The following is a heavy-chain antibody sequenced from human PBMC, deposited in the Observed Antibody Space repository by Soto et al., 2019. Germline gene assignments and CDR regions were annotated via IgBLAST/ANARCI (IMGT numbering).Heavy chain of an antibody. CDR2: IYHSGST. CDR1: GGSISSGGYS. Sequence: SETLSLTCAVSGGSISSGGYSWSWIRQPPGKGLEWIGYIYHSGSTYYNPSLKSRVTISVDRSKNQFSLKLSSVTAADTAVYYCATYIVATSLFDYWGQGTLVTVSS. V-gene: IGHV4-30-2*01. J-gene: IGHJ4*02. D-gene: IGHD5-12*01. CDR3: ATYIVATSLFDY.